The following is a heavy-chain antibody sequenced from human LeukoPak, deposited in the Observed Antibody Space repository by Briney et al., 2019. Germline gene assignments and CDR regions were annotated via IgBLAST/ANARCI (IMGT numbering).Heavy chain of an antibody. CDR1: GYTFIGYY. CDR3: ARDVLMTTVGPFDY. D-gene: IGHD4-23*01. Sequence: ASVKVSCKASGYTFIGYYMHWVRQAPGQGLEWMGIINPSGGSTSYAQKFQGRVTMTRDMSTSTVYTELSSLRSEDTAVYYCARDVLMTTVGPFDYWGQGTLVTVSS. J-gene: IGHJ4*02. CDR2: INPSGGST. V-gene: IGHV1-46*01.